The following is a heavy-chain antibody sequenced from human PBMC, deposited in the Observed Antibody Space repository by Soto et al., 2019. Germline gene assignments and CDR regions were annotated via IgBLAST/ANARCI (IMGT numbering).Heavy chain of an antibody. CDR3: AKDQEYSYGYFDY. CDR2: ISASGAST. D-gene: IGHD5-18*01. V-gene: IGHV3-23*01. J-gene: IGHJ4*02. Sequence: EVQLLESGGGLVQPGGSLRLSCAASGFTFSSYAMSWVRQAPGKGLEWVSAISASGASTYYADSVKGRFTISRDNSKKTLDLQMYSLRAEDTAVYYCAKDQEYSYGYFDYWGQGTLVTVSS. CDR1: GFTFSSYA.